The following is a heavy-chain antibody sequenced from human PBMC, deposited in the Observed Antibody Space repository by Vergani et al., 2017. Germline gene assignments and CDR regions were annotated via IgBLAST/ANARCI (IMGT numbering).Heavy chain of an antibody. Sequence: EVQMVESGGGLVKPGGSLRLSCVASGFTFSHYSMNLVRQAPGKGLEGVSSISDNNDDVYYADPVKGRFTISRENAKNSLYLDMRGLRADDTAVYYCVRDVRVSRTWGQGTLVAVSS. CDR2: ISDNNDDV. CDR3: VRDVRVSRT. V-gene: IGHV3-21*01. CDR1: GFTFSHYS. J-gene: IGHJ3*01.